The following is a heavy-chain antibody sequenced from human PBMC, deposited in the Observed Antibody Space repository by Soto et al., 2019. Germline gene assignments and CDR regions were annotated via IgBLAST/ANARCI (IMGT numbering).Heavy chain of an antibody. V-gene: IGHV4-30-2*01. Sequence: SETLFPTCAVSGCSLSSGGYSWSWIRQPPGKGLEWIGYIYHSGSTYYNPSLKSRVTISVDRSKNQFSLKVSSVTAADTAVYYCARIPSPWGQGTLVNVSS. CDR1: GCSLSSGGYS. CDR2: IYHSGST. CDR3: ARIPSP. D-gene: IGHD2-21*01. J-gene: IGHJ5*02.